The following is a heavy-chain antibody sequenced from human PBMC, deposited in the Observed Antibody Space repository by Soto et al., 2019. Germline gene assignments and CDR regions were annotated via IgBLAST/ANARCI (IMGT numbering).Heavy chain of an antibody. CDR3: ARVSRSYHYGLDV. Sequence: SETLSLTCAVSGGSISSSNWWSWVRQPPGKGLEWIGEIYHSGSTNYNPSLKSRVTISVDKSKNQFSLKLSSVTAADTAVYYWARVSRSYHYGLDVWGQGTTVTVSS. D-gene: IGHD2-8*01. V-gene: IGHV4-4*02. CDR1: GGSISSSNW. CDR2: IYHSGST. J-gene: IGHJ6*01.